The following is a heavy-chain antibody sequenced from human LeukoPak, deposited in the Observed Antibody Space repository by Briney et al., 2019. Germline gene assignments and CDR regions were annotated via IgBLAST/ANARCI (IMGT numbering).Heavy chain of an antibody. D-gene: IGHD6-13*01. J-gene: IGHJ3*02. CDR1: GFTFSSYS. Sequence: PGGSLRLSCAASGFTFSSYSMNWVRQAPGKGLEWVSCISSSSNYIYYADSVKGRFTISRDNAKNSLYLQMNSRRAEDTAVYYCGRGGAAGGIDAFDIWGQGTMVTVSS. CDR3: GRGGAAGGIDAFDI. CDR2: ISSSSNYI. V-gene: IGHV3-21*01.